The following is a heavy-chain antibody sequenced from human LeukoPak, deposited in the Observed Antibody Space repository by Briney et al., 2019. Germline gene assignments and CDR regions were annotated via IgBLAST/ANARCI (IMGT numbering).Heavy chain of an antibody. CDR2: IDSRSTTI. J-gene: IGHJ4*02. CDR1: GFSFSRYE. CDR3: AREEYRVLLD. V-gene: IGHV3-48*03. Sequence: GGSLRLSCATSGFSFSRYEMNWVRQAPGKGLEWVAYIDSRSTTIYYADSMKGRFTISRDNAKNSLYLQMNSLRVGDTAIYYCAREEYRVLLDWGQGIPVTVAS. D-gene: IGHD2/OR15-2a*01.